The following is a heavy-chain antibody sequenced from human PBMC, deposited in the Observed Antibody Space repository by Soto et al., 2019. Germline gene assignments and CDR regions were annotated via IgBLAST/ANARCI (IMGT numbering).Heavy chain of an antibody. V-gene: IGHV3-23*01. Sequence: PGGSLRLSCAASGFTFSSYAMSWVRQAPGKGLEWVSTISSGGGSTVYADSVKGRFTISRDNSKNTLYLQMNSLRGDDSAVYYCAKGRISTPTETLSWGQGDVVTISS. D-gene: IGHD1-20*01. CDR1: GFTFSSYA. J-gene: IGHJ4*02. CDR3: AKGRISTPTETLS. CDR2: ISSGGGST.